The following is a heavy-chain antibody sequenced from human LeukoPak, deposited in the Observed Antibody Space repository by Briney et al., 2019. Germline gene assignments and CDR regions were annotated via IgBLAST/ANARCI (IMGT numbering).Heavy chain of an antibody. CDR1: GYIFSTYG. V-gene: IGHV1-18*01. J-gene: IGHJ4*02. Sequence: GASVTVSCKASGYIFSTYGINWVRQAPGQGLEWMAWISPYSGHTTYAQRLQGRVTVTPDTSTSTAYMELKSLRSDDTAVYYCARGDHFDYWGQGTLVTVSS. CDR3: ARGDHFDY. CDR2: ISPYSGHT.